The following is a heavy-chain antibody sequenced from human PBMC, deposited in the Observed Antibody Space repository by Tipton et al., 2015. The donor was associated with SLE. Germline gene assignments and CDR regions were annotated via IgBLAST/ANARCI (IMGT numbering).Heavy chain of an antibody. Sequence: TLSLTCAVYGGSFSSYYWSWIRQPPGKGLEWIGYIYYCGSTNYNPSLKSRVTISVDTSKNQFSLKLSSVTAADTAVYYCARRGGDAFDIWGQGTMVTVSS. CDR1: GGSFSSYY. J-gene: IGHJ3*02. CDR3: ARRGGDAFDI. V-gene: IGHV4-59*01. D-gene: IGHD6-25*01. CDR2: IYYCGST.